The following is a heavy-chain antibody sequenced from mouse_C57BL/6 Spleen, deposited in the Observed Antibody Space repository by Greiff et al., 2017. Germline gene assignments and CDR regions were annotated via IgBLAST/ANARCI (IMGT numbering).Heavy chain of an antibody. CDR1: GYSITSGYY. J-gene: IGHJ2*01. D-gene: IGHD3-2*02. Sequence: ESGPGLVKPSQSLSLTCSVTGYSITSGYYWNWIRQFPGNKLEWMGYISYDGSNNYNPSLKNRISITRDTSKNQFFLKLNSVTTEDTATYYCARGLSSGSDYWGQGTTLTVSS. CDR2: ISYDGSN. CDR3: ARGLSSGSDY. V-gene: IGHV3-6*01.